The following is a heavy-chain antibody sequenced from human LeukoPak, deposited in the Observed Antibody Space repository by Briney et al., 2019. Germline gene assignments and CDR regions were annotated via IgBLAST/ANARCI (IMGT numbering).Heavy chain of an antibody. Sequence: ASVKVSCKASGYTFTGYYMHWVRQAPGQGLEWMGWINPNSGGTNYAQKFQGRVTMTRDTSISTAYMELSRLRSDDTAVYYCARGSAYSGRYYYYYYMDVWGKGTTVTVSS. V-gene: IGHV1-2*02. J-gene: IGHJ6*03. D-gene: IGHD1-26*01. CDR3: ARGSAYSGRYYYYYYMDV. CDR1: GYTFTGYY. CDR2: INPNSGGT.